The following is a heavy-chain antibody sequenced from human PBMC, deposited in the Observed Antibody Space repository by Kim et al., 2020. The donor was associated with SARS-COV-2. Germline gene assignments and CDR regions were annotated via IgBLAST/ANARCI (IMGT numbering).Heavy chain of an antibody. Sequence: SETLSLTCTVSGGSISSSSYYWGWIRQPPGKGLEWIGSTYYSGTTYYNPSLKSRVTISVDTSKNQFSLKLSSVNAADTAGYYCARYEVGVVSGFDIWGQGTMVTVSS. CDR3: ARYEVGVVSGFDI. CDR2: TYYSGTT. J-gene: IGHJ3*02. D-gene: IGHD1-26*01. CDR1: GGSISSSSYY. V-gene: IGHV4-39*01.